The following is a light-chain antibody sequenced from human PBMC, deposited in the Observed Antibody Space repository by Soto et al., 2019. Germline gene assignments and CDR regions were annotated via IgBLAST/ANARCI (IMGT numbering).Light chain of an antibody. J-gene: IGKJ4*01. Sequence: DIQLTQSPSFLSASVGDGVTITCRASQGISSYLAWYQQKPGKAPKVLIYAASTLQSGVPSRFSGSGSGTEFTLTISSLQPEDFATYYCQQFNSYLVSFGGGTKVEIK. CDR3: QQFNSYLVS. CDR1: QGISSY. CDR2: AAS. V-gene: IGKV1-9*01.